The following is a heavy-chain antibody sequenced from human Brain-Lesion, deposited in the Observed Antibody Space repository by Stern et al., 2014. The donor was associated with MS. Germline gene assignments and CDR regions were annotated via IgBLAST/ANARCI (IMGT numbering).Heavy chain of an antibody. D-gene: IGHD3-22*01. J-gene: IGHJ5*02. CDR2: IHYIGST. CDR3: ARVFLGDDRSGYYGWFDP. V-gene: IGHV4-30-4*01. CDR1: GGSISSGDYY. Sequence: QLQLQESGPGLVKPSQTLSLTCTVSGGSISSGDYYWSWLRQPPGKGLEXLGYIHYIGSTFYNPSLKSRVTISVDTSKKQFSLRLSSVTAADTAVYYCARVFLGDDRSGYYGWFDPWGQGSLVTVSA.